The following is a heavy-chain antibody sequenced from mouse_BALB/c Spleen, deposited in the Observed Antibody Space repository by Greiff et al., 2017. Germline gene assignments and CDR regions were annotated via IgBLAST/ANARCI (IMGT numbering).Heavy chain of an antibody. CDR2: IWSGGST. CDR3: ARGWLPWYFDV. Sequence: VKLMESGPGLVQPSQSLSITCTVSGFSLTSYGVHWVRQSPGKGLEWLGVIWSGGSTDYNAAFISRLSISKDNSKSQVFFKMNSLQADDTAIYYCARGWLPWYFDVWGAGTTVTVSS. V-gene: IGHV2-4-1*01. D-gene: IGHD2-2*01. CDR1: GFSLTSYG. J-gene: IGHJ1*01.